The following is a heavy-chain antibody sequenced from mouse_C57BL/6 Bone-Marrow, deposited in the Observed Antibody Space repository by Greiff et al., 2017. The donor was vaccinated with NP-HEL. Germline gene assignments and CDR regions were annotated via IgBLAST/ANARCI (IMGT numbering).Heavy chain of an antibody. J-gene: IGHJ4*01. CDR2: ISNGGGST. V-gene: IGHV5-12*01. CDR3: ARLSTGVEGMDY. D-gene: IGHD1-1*01. CDR1: GFTFSDYY. Sequence: DVKLVESGGGLVQPGGSLKLSCAASGFTFSDYYMYWVRQTPEKRLEWVAYISNGGGSTYYPDTVKGRFTISRDNAKNTLYLQMSRLKSEDTAMYYCARLSTGVEGMDYWGQGTSVTVSS.